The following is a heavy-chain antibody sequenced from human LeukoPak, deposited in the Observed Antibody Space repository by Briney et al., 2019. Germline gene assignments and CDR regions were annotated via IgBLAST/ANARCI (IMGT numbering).Heavy chain of an antibody. CDR2: IYSGGST. Sequence: GGSLRLSCAASGFTFRSYAMNWVRQAPGKGLEWVSVIYSGGSTYYADSVKGRFTISRDNSKNTLYLQMNSLRAEDTAVYYCASTPGAFDIWGQGTMVTVSS. J-gene: IGHJ3*02. V-gene: IGHV3-53*01. CDR3: ASTPGAFDI. CDR1: GFTFRSYA.